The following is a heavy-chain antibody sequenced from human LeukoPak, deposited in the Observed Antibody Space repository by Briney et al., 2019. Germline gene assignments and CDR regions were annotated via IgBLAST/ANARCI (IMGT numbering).Heavy chain of an antibody. CDR1: GSSFTTYY. Sequence: SETLSLTCSVSGSSFTTYYGSWIRQPPGKELEWIGYIYYSGGNNYNPSLKSRVTISVDTSKNQFSLKVNSVTAADTAVYYCARASIDEPERFDYWGQGILVTASS. CDR2: IYYSGGN. D-gene: IGHD3-10*01. J-gene: IGHJ4*02. V-gene: IGHV4-59*01. CDR3: ARASIDEPERFDY.